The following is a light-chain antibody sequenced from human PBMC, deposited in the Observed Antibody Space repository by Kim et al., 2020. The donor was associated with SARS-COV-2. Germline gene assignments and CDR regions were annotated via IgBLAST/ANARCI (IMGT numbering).Light chain of an antibody. Sequence: DIQMTKSPSTLSASVGNRVTITCRASQSVSSWLAWYQQKPGKAPKLLIYKASSLESGVPSRFSGSGSGTEFTLTISSLQPDDFATYYCQQYNSYPWTFCQGTKVDI. J-gene: IGKJ1*01. CDR3: QQYNSYPWT. CDR1: QSVSSW. V-gene: IGKV1-5*03. CDR2: KAS.